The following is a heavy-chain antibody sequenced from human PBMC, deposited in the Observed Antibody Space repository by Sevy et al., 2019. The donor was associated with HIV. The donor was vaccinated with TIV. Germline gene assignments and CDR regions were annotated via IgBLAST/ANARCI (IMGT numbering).Heavy chain of an antibody. CDR2: IYSGGST. D-gene: IGHD2-15*01. V-gene: IGHV3-53*01. CDR3: ASIVVMASSLADY. J-gene: IGHJ4*02. Sequence: GGSLRLSCAASGFTVSSNYMSWVRQAPGKGLEWVSVIYSGGSTYYADSVKGRFTISRDSSKNTLYLQMNSLRAEDTAVYYCASIVVMASSLADYWGQGTLVTVSS. CDR1: GFTVSSNY.